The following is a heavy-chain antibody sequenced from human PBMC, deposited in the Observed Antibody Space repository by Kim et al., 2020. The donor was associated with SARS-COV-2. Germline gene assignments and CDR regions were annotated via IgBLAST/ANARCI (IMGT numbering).Heavy chain of an antibody. CDR2: IYHSGST. CDR3: ARDRGYRVYYYYGMDV. D-gene: IGHD3-10*01. V-gene: IGHV4-4*02. Sequence: SETLSLTCAVSGGSISSSNWWSWVRQPPGKGLEWIGEIYHSGSTNYNPSLKSRVTISVDKSKNQFSLKLSSVTAADTAVYYCARDRGYRVYYYYGMDVWGQGTTVTVSS. CDR1: GGSISSSNW. J-gene: IGHJ6*02.